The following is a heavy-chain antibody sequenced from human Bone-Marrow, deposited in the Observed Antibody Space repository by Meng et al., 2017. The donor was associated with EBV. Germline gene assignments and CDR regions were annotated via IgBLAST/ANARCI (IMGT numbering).Heavy chain of an antibody. CDR2: IYDGGTT. CDR3: AKSSSSTPGVVDS. D-gene: IGHD6-6*01. CDR1: GASVSGGTFH. Sequence: QLQLQASGPGLVKPSETRSLTGTVSGASVSGGTFHWSWIRQPPGKELEWIGYIYDGGTTIYNPSLKSRVTIFLDTSRNQFSLGLRSVTTADTAVYYCAKSSSSTPGVVDSWGQGTLVTVSS. V-gene: IGHV4-61*01. J-gene: IGHJ4*02.